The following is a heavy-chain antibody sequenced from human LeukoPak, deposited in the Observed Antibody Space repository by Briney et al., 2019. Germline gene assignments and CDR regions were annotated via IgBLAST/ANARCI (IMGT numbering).Heavy chain of an antibody. J-gene: IGHJ3*02. V-gene: IGHV4-34*01. D-gene: IGHD3-10*01. CDR3: ARGPRITMVRGVRRADAFDI. CDR1: GGSFSGYY. Sequence: SETLSLTCAVYGGSFSGYYWSWIRQPPGKGLEWTGEINHSGSTNYNPSLKSRVTISVDTSKNQFSLKLSSVTAADTAVYYCARGPRITMVRGVRRADAFDIWGQGTMVTVSS. CDR2: INHSGST.